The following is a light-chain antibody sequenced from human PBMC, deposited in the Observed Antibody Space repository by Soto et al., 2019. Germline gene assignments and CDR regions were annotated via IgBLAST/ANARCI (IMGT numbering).Light chain of an antibody. V-gene: IGKV3-15*01. CDR1: QSVSNT. CDR2: GAS. CDR3: QQYNDWPQT. J-gene: IGKJ1*01. Sequence: EIVMTQSPATLSVSPGEGATLSCRASQSVSNTLAWYQQKPGPAPRLLIYGASTRATGNPARFSGSGSGIEFTLTISSLQSEDFADYYCQQYNDWPQTFGQGTKVDI.